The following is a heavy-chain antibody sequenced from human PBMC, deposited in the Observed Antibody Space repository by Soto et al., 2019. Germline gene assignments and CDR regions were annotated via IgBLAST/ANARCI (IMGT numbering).Heavy chain of an antibody. Sequence: EVQLVESGGGLVQPGGSLRLSCAASGFTFSSYEMNWVRQAPGKGLEWLSYIHSSGRTMFYADSVKGRFTISRDNAKNSSYLQMNSLRAEHTAVYYCARADGGFYYWGQGTLVTVSS. V-gene: IGHV3-48*03. CDR2: IHSSGRTM. CDR3: ARADGGFYY. D-gene: IGHD3-16*01. J-gene: IGHJ4*02. CDR1: GFTFSSYE.